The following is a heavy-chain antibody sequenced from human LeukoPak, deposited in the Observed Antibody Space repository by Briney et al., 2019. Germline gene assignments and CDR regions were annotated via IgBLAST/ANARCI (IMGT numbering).Heavy chain of an antibody. Sequence: GGSLRLSCAASGFTFTSYSMNWVRQAPGKGLEWASTISGGGGSTYYADSVKGRFTISRDNSKNTLYLQVNSLRAEDTAVYYCAKGGKWDVTPFDYWGQGTLVAVSS. CDR3: AKGGKWDVTPFDY. CDR1: GFTFTSYS. CDR2: ISGGGGST. D-gene: IGHD1-26*01. V-gene: IGHV3-23*01. J-gene: IGHJ4*02.